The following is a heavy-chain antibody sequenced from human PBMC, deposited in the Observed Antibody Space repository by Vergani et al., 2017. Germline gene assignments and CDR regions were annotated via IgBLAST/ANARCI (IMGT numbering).Heavy chain of an antibody. CDR1: FCSISSGDYY. J-gene: IGHJ6*04. CDR3: AREEITMVSEV. D-gene: IGHD3-10*01. V-gene: IGHV4-30-4*01. Sequence: QVQLQESGPGLVKPSQTLSLTCTFSFCSISSGDYYWSWIRQPPGKGLEWIGYIYYSVSTYYNPSLKSRVTISVDTAKNQFSLQLSSVTAADTAVYYCAREEITMVSEVWGKGTTVTVSS. CDR2: IYYSVST.